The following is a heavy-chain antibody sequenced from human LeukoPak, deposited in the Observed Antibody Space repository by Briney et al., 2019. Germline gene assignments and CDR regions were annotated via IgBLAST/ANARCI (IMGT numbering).Heavy chain of an antibody. D-gene: IGHD1-1*01. J-gene: IGHJ6*03. CDR1: GGSFSGYY. Sequence: SETLSLTCAVYGGSFSGYYWSWIRQPPGKGLEWIGEINHSGSTNYNPSLKSRVTISVDTSKNQFSLKLSSVTAADTAVYYCARAGSGTTHYYYYYYMDVWGKGTTATISS. CDR3: ARAGSGTTHYYYYYYMDV. CDR2: INHSGST. V-gene: IGHV4-34*01.